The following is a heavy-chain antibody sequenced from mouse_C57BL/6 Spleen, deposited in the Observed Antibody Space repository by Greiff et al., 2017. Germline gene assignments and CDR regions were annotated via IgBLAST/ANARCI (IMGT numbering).Heavy chain of an antibody. V-gene: IGHV1-64*01. J-gene: IGHJ4*01. D-gene: IGHD1-1*01. CDR2: IHPNSGST. Sequence: QVQLKQPGAELVKPGASVKLSCKASGYTFTSSWMHWVKQRPGQGLEWLGMIHPNSGSTNYNEKFKSKATLTVDKSSSTAYMQLSSLTSEDSAVYCCSTSTLLKVITTVVATDYAMDYWGQGTSVTVSS. CDR1: GYTFTSSW. CDR3: STSTLLKVITTVVATDYAMDY.